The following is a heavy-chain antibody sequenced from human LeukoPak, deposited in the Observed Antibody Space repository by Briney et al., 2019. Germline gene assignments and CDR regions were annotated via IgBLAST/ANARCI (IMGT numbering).Heavy chain of an antibody. J-gene: IGHJ4*02. Sequence: VKVSCKASGGTFSSNAISWVRQAPGQGLEWMGGIIPIFGTVNYAQKFQGRVTITADESMSTAYMELSSLTSEDTAVYYCARDSDFWSGYYRVRLKYWGQGTLVTVSS. CDR3: ARDSDFWSGYYRVRLKY. D-gene: IGHD3-3*01. CDR2: IIPIFGTV. V-gene: IGHV1-69*13. CDR1: GGTFSSNA.